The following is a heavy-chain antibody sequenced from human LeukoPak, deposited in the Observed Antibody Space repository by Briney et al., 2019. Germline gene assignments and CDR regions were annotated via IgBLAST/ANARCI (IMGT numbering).Heavy chain of an antibody. CDR2: IYTSGST. D-gene: IGHD1-1*01. J-gene: IGHJ6*02. V-gene: IGHV4-4*07. Sequence: PSETLSLTCTVSGGSISSYYWSWIRQPAGKGLEWIGRIYTSGSTNYNPSLKSRVTMSVDTSKNQFSLKLSSVTAADTAVYYCARDLERTIYYYYGMDVWGQGTTVTVSS. CDR1: GGSISSYY. CDR3: ARDLERTIYYYYGMDV.